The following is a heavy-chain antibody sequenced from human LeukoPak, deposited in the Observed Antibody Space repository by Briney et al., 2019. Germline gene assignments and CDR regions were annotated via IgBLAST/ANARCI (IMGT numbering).Heavy chain of an antibody. V-gene: IGHV4-39*01. CDR3: ARQGSYGSGSYFDY. CDR1: GGSISSSSYN. CDR2: IYCSGST. J-gene: IGHJ4*02. D-gene: IGHD3-10*01. Sequence: SETLSLTCTVSGGSISSSSYNWGWIPQPPGKGLEWTGRIYCSGSTYFNPCLMSRVTISVHTSKNQFSLKLSFVTAADTAVYYCARQGSYGSGSYFDYWGQGTLVTVSS.